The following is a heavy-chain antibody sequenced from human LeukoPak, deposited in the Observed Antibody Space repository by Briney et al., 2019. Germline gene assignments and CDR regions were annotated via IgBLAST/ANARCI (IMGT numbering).Heavy chain of an antibody. V-gene: IGHV3-7*01. CDR3: ARVVGTDEAEGD. CDR1: KFNFNSYG. J-gene: IGHJ4*02. CDR2: IKPDGSQK. Sequence: GGSLRLSCTTSKFNFNSYGMTWVRQAPGRGLEWVANIKPDGSQKNYADSVKGRFTISRDNGKDSLFLQMNSLRADDTAVYYCARVVGTDEAEGDWGQGTLVTVSA. D-gene: IGHD1-1*01.